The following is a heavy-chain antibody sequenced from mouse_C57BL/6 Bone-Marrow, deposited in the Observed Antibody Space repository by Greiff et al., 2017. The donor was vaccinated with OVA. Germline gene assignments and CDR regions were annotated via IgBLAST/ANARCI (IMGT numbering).Heavy chain of an antibody. CDR1: GYSITSGYY. CDR2: ISYDGSN. J-gene: IGHJ4*01. D-gene: IGHD1-1*01. Sequence: EVQLVESGPGLVKPSQSLSLTCSVTGYSITSGYYWNWIRQFPGNKLEWMGYISYDGSNNYNPSLKNRISITRDTSKNQFFLKLNSVTTEDTATDYCARGDYGSSSYYAMDYWGQGTSVTVSS. CDR3: ARGDYGSSSYYAMDY. V-gene: IGHV3-6*01.